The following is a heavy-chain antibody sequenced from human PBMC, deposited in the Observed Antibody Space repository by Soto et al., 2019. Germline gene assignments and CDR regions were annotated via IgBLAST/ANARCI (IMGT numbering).Heavy chain of an antibody. D-gene: IGHD1-26*01. V-gene: IGHV3-48*03. CDR1: GFTFSSYE. J-gene: IGHJ4*02. Sequence: PGGSLRLSCAGSGFTFSSYEFNWVRQAPGKGLEWISYINSGGSTKYYAASVTGRFTISRDNAKKSLYLEINGLRAEDTAVYYCVRNHYSASYLGRYWGQGTLVTVSS. CDR2: INSGGSTK. CDR3: VRNHYSASYLGRY.